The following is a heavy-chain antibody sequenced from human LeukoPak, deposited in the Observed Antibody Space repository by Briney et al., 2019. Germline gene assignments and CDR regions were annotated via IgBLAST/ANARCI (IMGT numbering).Heavy chain of an antibody. CDR3: ARMKFDFGGNSDYLLL. CDR1: GFTFSSYE. V-gene: IGHV3-48*03. CDR2: ISSSGSTI. Sequence: RGSLCPSCAASGFTFSSYEMNWVCQAPGKGLEWVSYISSSGSTIYYADSVKGRFSIYRDNAKNSLYLQMSSLRAEDTAVYYCARMKFDFGGNSDYLLLWAQGTGVTVSS. D-gene: IGHD4-23*01. J-gene: IGHJ4*02.